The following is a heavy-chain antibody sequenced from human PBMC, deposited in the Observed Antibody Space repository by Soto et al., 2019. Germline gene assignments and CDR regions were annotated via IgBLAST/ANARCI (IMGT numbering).Heavy chain of an antibody. V-gene: IGHV1-69*13. J-gene: IGHJ4*02. Sequence: SVKVSCKASGGTFSSYAISWVRQAPGQGLEWMGGIIPIFGTANYAQKFQGRVTITADESTSTAYMELSSLRSEDTAVYYCARDRAWELLGPFDYWGQGNLVTVSS. CDR1: GGTFSSYA. D-gene: IGHD1-26*01. CDR2: IIPIFGTA. CDR3: ARDRAWELLGPFDY.